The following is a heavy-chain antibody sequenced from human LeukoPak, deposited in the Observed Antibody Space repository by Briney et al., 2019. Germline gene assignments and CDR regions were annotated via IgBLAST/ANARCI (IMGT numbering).Heavy chain of an antibody. V-gene: IGHV4-59*01. Sequence: SETLSLTCTVSGGSISSYYWNWIRQPPGKGLEWIGYNYYSGSTNYNPSLKSRVTISVDTSKNQFSLKLSSVTAADTAVYYCAREQGYYFDYWGQGTLVTVSS. CDR3: AREQGYYFDY. J-gene: IGHJ4*02. CDR1: GGSISSYY. CDR2: NYYSGST.